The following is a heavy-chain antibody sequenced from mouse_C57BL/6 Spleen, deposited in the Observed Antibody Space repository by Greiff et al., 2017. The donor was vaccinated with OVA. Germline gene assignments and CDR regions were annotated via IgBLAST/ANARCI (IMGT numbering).Heavy chain of an antibody. CDR1: GYAFSSYW. CDR2: IYPGDGDT. CDR3: ARGGSNYGGFAY. D-gene: IGHD2-5*01. J-gene: IGHJ3*01. Sequence: VQLQESGAELVKPGASVKISCKASGYAFSSYWMNWVKQRPGKGLEWIGQIYPGDGDTNYNGKFKGKATLTADKSSSTAYMRLSSLTSEDSAVYVCARGGSNYGGFAYWGQGTLVTVSA. V-gene: IGHV1-80*01.